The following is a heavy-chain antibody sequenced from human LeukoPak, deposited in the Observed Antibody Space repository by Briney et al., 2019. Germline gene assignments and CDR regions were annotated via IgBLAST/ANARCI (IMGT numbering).Heavy chain of an antibody. Sequence: GGSLRLSCAASGFTFSDYYMSWIRQAPGKGLEWVSYISSGAGNIYYADSVKGRFTISRDNAKNSLYLQMNSLRAEDTAVYYCAKEKIAAAGVDYWGQGTLVTVSS. J-gene: IGHJ4*02. D-gene: IGHD6-13*01. V-gene: IGHV3-11*01. CDR2: ISSGAGNI. CDR1: GFTFSDYY. CDR3: AKEKIAAAGVDY.